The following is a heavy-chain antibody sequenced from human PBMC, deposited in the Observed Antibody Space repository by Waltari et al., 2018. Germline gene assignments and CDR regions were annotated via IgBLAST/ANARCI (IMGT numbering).Heavy chain of an antibody. J-gene: IGHJ5*02. CDR1: GYNFLRYA. D-gene: IGHD1-7*01. Sequence: QVQMVQSGAVVKKTGASVKVSCKASGYNFLRYAISWARQAPGQGLEWMGWISAYNGNTNYAQKLQGRVTMTTDTSTSTGYMELRSLRSDDTAVYYCARTPPNWNYWFDPWGRGTLVTVSS. CDR2: ISAYNGNT. V-gene: IGHV1-18*01. CDR3: ARTPPNWNYWFDP.